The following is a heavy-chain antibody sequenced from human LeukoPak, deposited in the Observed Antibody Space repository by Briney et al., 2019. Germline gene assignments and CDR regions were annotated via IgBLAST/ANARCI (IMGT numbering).Heavy chain of an antibody. CDR2: ISGSGGST. CDR1: GFTFSSYA. J-gene: IGHJ4*02. V-gene: IGHV3-23*01. D-gene: IGHD4-17*01. Sequence: GGSLRLSCAASGFTFSSYAMSWVRQAPGKGLEWVSGISGSGGSTNYADSVKGRFTISRDNSKNTLYLQMNSLRAEDTAVYYCTKDLQIGTHACYGRFDYWGQGTLVTVSS. CDR3: TKDLQIGTHACYGRFDY.